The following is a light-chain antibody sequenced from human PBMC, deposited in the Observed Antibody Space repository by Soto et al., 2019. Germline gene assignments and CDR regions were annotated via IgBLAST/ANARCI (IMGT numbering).Light chain of an antibody. Sequence: DIVMTQSPATLSVSPGERATLSCRASHSVSSNLAWYQQKPGQAPRHLIYGASTRATGIPARFSGSGSGTEFTLTISSLQSEDFAVYYCQQYNNWPPLTFGQGTRLEIK. V-gene: IGKV3-15*01. J-gene: IGKJ5*01. CDR1: HSVSSN. CDR2: GAS. CDR3: QQYNNWPPLT.